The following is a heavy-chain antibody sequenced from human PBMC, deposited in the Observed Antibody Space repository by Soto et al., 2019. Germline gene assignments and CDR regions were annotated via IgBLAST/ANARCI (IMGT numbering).Heavy chain of an antibody. Sequence: QVQLVQSGGEMKKPGASVKVSCKASGYTFTSYDIHWVRQATGQGLEWMGWMNPNSGNTGYAQKFEGRVTMTRDNSIRTAYMELSSLRSDDTAVYYCARIKGVAYWGQGTLITVSS. J-gene: IGHJ4*02. V-gene: IGHV1-8*01. D-gene: IGHD2-8*01. CDR3: ARIKGVAY. CDR2: MNPNSGNT. CDR1: GYTFTSYD.